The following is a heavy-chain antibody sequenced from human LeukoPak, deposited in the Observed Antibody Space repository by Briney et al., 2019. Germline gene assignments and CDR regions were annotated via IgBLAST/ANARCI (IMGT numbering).Heavy chain of an antibody. CDR1: GGSFSGYY. J-gene: IGHJ4*02. CDR3: ARDVGDYYDSSGYYYDY. V-gene: IGHV4-34*01. Sequence: SETLSLTCAVYGGSFSGYYWSWIRQPPGKGLEWIGEINHSGSTSYNPSLKSRVTISVDTSKNQFSLKLSSVTAADTAVYYCARDVGDYYDSSGYYYDYWGQGTLVTVSS. D-gene: IGHD3-22*01. CDR2: INHSGST.